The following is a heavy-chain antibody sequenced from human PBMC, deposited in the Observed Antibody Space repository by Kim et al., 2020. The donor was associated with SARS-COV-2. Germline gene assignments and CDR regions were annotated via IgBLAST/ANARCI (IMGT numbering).Heavy chain of an antibody. CDR2: ISYSGNT. CDR1: GGSISSYY. V-gene: IGHV4-59*01. D-gene: IGHD3-16*01. Sequence: SETLSLTCTISGGSISSYYWSWIRQSPGKGLEWIGYISYSGNTNHNPSLKSRLTLSIDTSKNQFSLKLSSVTAADKAVYYCARENWGIGYFYYWGQGTLVTVSS. J-gene: IGHJ4*02. CDR3: ARENWGIGYFYY.